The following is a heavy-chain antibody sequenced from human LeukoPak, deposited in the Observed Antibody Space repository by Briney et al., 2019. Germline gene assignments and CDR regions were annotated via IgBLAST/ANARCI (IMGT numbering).Heavy chain of an antibody. CDR2: INAGNGNT. J-gene: IGHJ4*02. Sequence: ASVKVSCKASGYTFTSYAMRWVRQAPGQRLEWMGWINAGNGNTKYSQEFQGRVTITRDTSASTAYMELSSLRSEDMAVYYCAREGSMVRGVGIFGFDYWGQGTLVTVSS. D-gene: IGHD3-10*01. CDR1: GYTFTSYA. V-gene: IGHV1-3*03. CDR3: AREGSMVRGVGIFGFDY.